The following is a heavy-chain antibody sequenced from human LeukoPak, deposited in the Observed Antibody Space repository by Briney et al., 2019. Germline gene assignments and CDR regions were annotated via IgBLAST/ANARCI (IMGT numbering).Heavy chain of an antibody. V-gene: IGHV3-23*01. D-gene: IGHD5-12*01. CDR3: ANEYSKGDV. J-gene: IGHJ3*01. CDR1: GFTFDDYA. Sequence: PGGSLRLSCAASGFTFDDYAMHWVRQAPGKGLGCVSSISGSGISTYYADSVKGRFTTSRDNSKNTLYLQMNSLRAEDTAIYYCANEYSKGDVWGQGTTVTVSS. CDR2: ISGSGIST.